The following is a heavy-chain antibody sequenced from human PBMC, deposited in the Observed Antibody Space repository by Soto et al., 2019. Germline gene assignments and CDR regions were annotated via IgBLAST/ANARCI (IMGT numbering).Heavy chain of an antibody. CDR2: IIPIFGTA. V-gene: IGHV1-69*12. CDR3: ARARAVAGDRYYYYGMDV. D-gene: IGHD6-19*01. J-gene: IGHJ6*02. CDR1: GGTFSSYA. Sequence: QVQLVQSGAEVKKPGSSVKVSCKASGGTFSSYAISWVRQAPGQGLEWMGGIIPIFGTANYAQKFQGRVTITADESTSTAYMELSSLRSEDTDVYYCARARAVAGDRYYYYGMDVWGQGTTVTVSS.